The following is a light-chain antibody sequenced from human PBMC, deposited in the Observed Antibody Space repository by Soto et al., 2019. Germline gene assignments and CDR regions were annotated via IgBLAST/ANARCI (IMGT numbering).Light chain of an antibody. V-gene: IGKV3-15*01. J-gene: IGKJ1*01. CDR1: QNIAKK. Sequence: EIVMTQSPDTLSVSPGERVTLSCRASQNIAKKVAWYQQKPGQAPRLLIYGASTRATGIPPRISGGGSGADFTLTISHLQPEDIAVYFCQQYDNWPPWTFGQGTKLEI. CDR3: QQYDNWPPWT. CDR2: GAS.